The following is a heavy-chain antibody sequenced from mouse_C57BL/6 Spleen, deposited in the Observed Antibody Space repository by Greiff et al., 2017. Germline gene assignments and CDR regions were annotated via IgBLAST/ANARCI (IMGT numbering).Heavy chain of an antibody. Sequence: QVQLQQPGAELVRPGSSVKLSCKASGYTFTSYWMDWVKQRPGQGLEWIGNIYPSDSETHYNQKFKDKATLTVDKSSSTAYMQLSSLTSEDSAVYYCARRYYGNSHAMDYWGQGTSVTVSS. V-gene: IGHV1-61*01. CDR1: GYTFTSYW. J-gene: IGHJ4*01. CDR2: IYPSDSET. CDR3: ARRYYGNSHAMDY. D-gene: IGHD2-1*01.